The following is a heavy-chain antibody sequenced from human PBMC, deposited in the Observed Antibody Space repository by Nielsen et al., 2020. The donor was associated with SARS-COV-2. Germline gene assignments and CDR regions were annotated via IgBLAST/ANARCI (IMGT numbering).Heavy chain of an antibody. J-gene: IGHJ4*02. Sequence: ASVKVSCKASGYTFTSYGISWVRQAPGQGLERMGWISAYNGNTNYAQKLQGRVTMTTDTSTSTAYMELRSLRSDDTAVYYCARDRECSGGSCYSSFDYWGQGTLVTVSS. CDR3: ARDRECSGGSCYSSFDY. CDR2: ISAYNGNT. D-gene: IGHD2-15*01. CDR1: GYTFTSYG. V-gene: IGHV1-18*01.